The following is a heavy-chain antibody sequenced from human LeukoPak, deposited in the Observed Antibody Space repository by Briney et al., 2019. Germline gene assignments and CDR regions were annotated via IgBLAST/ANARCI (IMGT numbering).Heavy chain of an antibody. CDR3: ARMFYAPNDAFDI. V-gene: IGHV5-51*01. D-gene: IGHD3-10*02. Sequence: GESLKISCKGSGYSFTSYWIGWVRQMPGKGLEWMGIIYPGDSDTRYSPSFQGQVTISADKSISTAYLQWSSLKASDTAMCYCARMFYAPNDAFDIWGQGTMVTVSS. CDR1: GYSFTSYW. J-gene: IGHJ3*02. CDR2: IYPGDSDT.